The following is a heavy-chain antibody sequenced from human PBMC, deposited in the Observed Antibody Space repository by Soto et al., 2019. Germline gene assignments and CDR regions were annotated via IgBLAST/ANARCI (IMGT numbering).Heavy chain of an antibody. Sequence: EAQLLESGGGIVEPGGSLRLSCAASGFTFASYTMSWVRQAPGKGLQWVSYISDGGHNTYYADSVKGRFTISRDDLEGTLYLQMNSLRAEDTALYHCVREYYGSGVIWGQGTLVTVSS. CDR1: GFTFASYT. J-gene: IGHJ4*02. CDR2: ISDGGHNT. V-gene: IGHV3-23*01. D-gene: IGHD3-10*01. CDR3: VREYYGSGVI.